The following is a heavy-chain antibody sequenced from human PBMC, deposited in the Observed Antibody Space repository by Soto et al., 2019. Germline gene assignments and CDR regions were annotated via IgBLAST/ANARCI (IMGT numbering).Heavy chain of an antibody. CDR3: ARGQRFSDWFDP. V-gene: IGHV4-4*07. J-gene: IGHJ5*02. CDR2: IYSSGST. Sequence: SETLSLTCTFSCGAIIGYYWTWIRQPAGKGLEWIGRIYSSGSTKYNPSLKSRVTMSLDTSKNQFSLRLTSVTAADTAVYYCARGQRFSDWFDPWGQGTLVTVSS. D-gene: IGHD3-3*01. CDR1: CGAIIGYY.